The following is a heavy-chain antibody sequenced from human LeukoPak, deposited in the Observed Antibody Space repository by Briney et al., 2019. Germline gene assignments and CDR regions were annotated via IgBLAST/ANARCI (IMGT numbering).Heavy chain of an antibody. CDR2: ISGGGGNT. Sequence: GGSLRLSCAASGFTFSSYAMSWVRQAPGKGLKWVSTISGGGGNTNYADSVKGRFTISRDNSKNTLYLQMNSLRTEDTAVYYCAKVGGDSDYYYYYMDVWGKGTTVTVSS. J-gene: IGHJ6*03. CDR1: GFTFSSYA. CDR3: AKVGGDSDYYYYYMDV. V-gene: IGHV3-23*01. D-gene: IGHD4-17*01.